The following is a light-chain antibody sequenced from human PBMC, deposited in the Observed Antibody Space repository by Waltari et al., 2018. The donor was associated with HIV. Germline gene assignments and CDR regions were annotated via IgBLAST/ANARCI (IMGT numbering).Light chain of an antibody. Sequence: QSVLTQPPSASGTPGQRVTISCSGSSSNIGSKYVYWYQQLPGTAPKLLISRNNQRPSGVPDRFSGSKSGTSASLAISGLRSEDEADYYCAAWDDSLSVWVFGGGTKMTVL. CDR1: SSNIGSKY. V-gene: IGLV1-47*01. J-gene: IGLJ3*02. CDR2: RNN. CDR3: AAWDDSLSVWV.